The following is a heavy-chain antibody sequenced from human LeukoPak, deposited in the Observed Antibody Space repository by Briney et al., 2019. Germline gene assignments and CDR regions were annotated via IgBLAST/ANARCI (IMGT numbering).Heavy chain of an antibody. CDR1: GGSFSGYY. J-gene: IGHJ5*02. CDR3: ARDQGSYYYDSSGNWFDP. D-gene: IGHD3-22*01. CDR2: INHSGST. V-gene: IGHV4-34*01. Sequence: SETLSLTCAVYGGSFSGYYWSWIRQPPGKGLEWIGEINHSGSTNYNPSLKSRVTISVDTSKNQFSLKLSSVTAADTAVYYCARDQGSYYYDSSGNWFDPWGQGTLVTVSS.